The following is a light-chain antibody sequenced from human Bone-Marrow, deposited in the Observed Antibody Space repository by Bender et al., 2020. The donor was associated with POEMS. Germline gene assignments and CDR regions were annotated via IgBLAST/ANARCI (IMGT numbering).Light chain of an antibody. J-gene: IGLJ2*01. Sequence: QSALTQPASVSGSPGQSITISCTGTSSDVGGYNYVSWYQQHPGKVPKLLIYEVNNRPSGVPDRFSGSKSGNTASLTVSGLQAEDEADYFCSSYAGSSNLVFGGGTKLTVL. CDR2: EVN. CDR3: SSYAGSSNLV. V-gene: IGLV2-8*01. CDR1: SSDVGGYNY.